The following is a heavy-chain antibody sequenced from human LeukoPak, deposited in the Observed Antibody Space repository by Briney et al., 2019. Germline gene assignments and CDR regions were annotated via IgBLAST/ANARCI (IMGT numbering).Heavy chain of an antibody. D-gene: IGHD6-13*01. CDR2: ISGSGGGT. V-gene: IGHV3-23*01. J-gene: IGHJ1*01. CDR1: GFTFSGYA. CDR3: AKDEVYSSSWYFQH. Sequence: SGGSLRLSCAASGFTFSGYAMSWVRQAPGKGLEWVSTISGSGGGTSYADSVKGRFTISRDNSKNTLYLQMNSLRAEDTAVYYCAKDEVYSSSWYFQHWGQGTLVTVSS.